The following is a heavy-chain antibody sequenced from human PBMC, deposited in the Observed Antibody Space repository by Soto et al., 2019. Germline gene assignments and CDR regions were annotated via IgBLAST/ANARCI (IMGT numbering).Heavy chain of an antibody. CDR1: GYTFTNND. CDR2: MNPGSGDT. CDR3: ARMESFGSLNWFDP. J-gene: IGHJ5*02. Sequence: ASVKVSCKASGYTFTNNDVSWVRQATGQGLEWMGWMNPGSGDTGYAQKFRGRVTMTRDISIATAYMELNSLTSEDTAIYYCARMESFGSLNWFDPWGQGTLVTVSS. D-gene: IGHD5-18*01. V-gene: IGHV1-8*01.